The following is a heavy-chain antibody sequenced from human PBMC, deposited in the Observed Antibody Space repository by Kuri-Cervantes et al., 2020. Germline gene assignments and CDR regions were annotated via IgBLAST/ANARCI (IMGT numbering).Heavy chain of an antibody. CDR3: AKDKRSSGASCFDF. Sequence: GGSLRLSCAASGFTFSSYSMNWVRQAPGKGLEWVSSISSSSSYIYYADSVKGRFTISRDDAKNSLYLQMNSLRAEDTALYYCAKDKRSSGASCFDFWGHGTLVTVSS. V-gene: IGHV3-21*04. CDR1: GFTFSSYS. D-gene: IGHD2-15*01. J-gene: IGHJ5*01. CDR2: ISSSSSYI.